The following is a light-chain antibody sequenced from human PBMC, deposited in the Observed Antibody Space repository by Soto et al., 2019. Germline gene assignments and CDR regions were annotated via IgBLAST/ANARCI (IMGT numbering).Light chain of an antibody. V-gene: IGKV1-27*01. Sequence: DITMTQSPSSLSASVGARVTITCRASQGISNYLAWYQRKPGKVPKLLIYAASTLQSGVPSRFSGSVSGTDLTLTIGSLQAEDGATYCRQLYNSAPCTFGPASKVHIK. CDR3: QLYNSAPCT. CDR2: AAS. CDR1: QGISNY. J-gene: IGKJ3*01.